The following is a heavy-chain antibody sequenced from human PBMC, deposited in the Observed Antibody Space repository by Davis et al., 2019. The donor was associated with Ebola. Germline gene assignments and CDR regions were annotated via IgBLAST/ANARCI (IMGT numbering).Heavy chain of an antibody. J-gene: IGHJ5*02. CDR3: ARGIAARLERGFDP. CDR2: NNSNSGGT. V-gene: IGHV1-2*04. Sequence: SVKVSCKASGYTFTGYYTPWARHAPGQGLEWMGWNNSNSGGTNYAQKFQGWVTMTRDTSISTAYMELSSLRSTDTAVYYCARGIAARLERGFDPWGQGTLVTVSS. D-gene: IGHD6-6*01. CDR1: GYTFTGYY.